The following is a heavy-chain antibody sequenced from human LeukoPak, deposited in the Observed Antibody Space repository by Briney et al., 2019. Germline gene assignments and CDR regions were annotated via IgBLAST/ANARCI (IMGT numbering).Heavy chain of an antibody. D-gene: IGHD1-26*01. J-gene: IGHJ4*02. CDR1: GFSFSSYG. CDR2: IWYDGSKK. CDR3: ARNPELYFDY. V-gene: IGHV3-33*01. Sequence: GGSLRLSCAASGFSFSSYGMHWVRQAPGKGLEWVAVIWYDGSKKYYADSVKGRFIISRDNAKNTLYLQMNSLRAEDTAVYYCARNPELYFDYWGQGTLVTVSS.